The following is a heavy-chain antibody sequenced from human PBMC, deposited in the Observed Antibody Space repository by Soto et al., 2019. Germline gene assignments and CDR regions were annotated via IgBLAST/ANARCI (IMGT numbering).Heavy chain of an antibody. CDR3: AYRVAPPELEGQVYHYYYYYGMVV. CDR1: RFSLSTGGVG. D-gene: IGHD1-26*01. Sequence: QITLKESGPTLVKPTQTLTLTCTFSRFSLSTGGVGVGWIRQPPGKALEWLALIYWDDDKRYSPSLKSRLTILKDTAKTHVVLIITNMDPVDTATYYCAYRVAPPELEGQVYHYYYYYGMVVWGHGTTVTVSS. CDR2: IYWDDDK. J-gene: IGHJ6*02. V-gene: IGHV2-5*02.